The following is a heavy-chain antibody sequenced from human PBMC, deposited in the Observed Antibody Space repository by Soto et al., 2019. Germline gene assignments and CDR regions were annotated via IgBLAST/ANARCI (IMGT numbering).Heavy chain of an antibody. V-gene: IGHV3-13*01. CDR2: IGRGGDT. D-gene: IGHD2-21*02. CDR3: AREMTDPFHWYLDL. CDR1: GSRFSSYD. Sequence: PGGSLRLSCAASGSRFSSYDMHWVRQVPGKGLEWVSAIGRGGDTYYPDSLKGRFTISRENAKNSLYLQMNSLGAGDTAVYHCAREMTDPFHWYLDLWGRGTLVTVSS. J-gene: IGHJ2*01.